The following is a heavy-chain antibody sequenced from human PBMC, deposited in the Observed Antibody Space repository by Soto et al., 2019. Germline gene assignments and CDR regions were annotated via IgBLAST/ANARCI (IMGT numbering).Heavy chain of an antibody. CDR2: INAGNGNT. D-gene: IGHD3-9*01. J-gene: IGHJ4*02. Sequence: ASVKVSCKASVETFTSYAMHWVRQATGQRLEWMGWINAGNGNTKYSQKFQGRVTITRDTSASTAYMELSSLRSEDTAVYYCARGDYDILTGYLFDYWGQGTLVTVSS. CDR3: ARGDYDILTGYLFDY. V-gene: IGHV1-3*01. CDR1: VETFTSYA.